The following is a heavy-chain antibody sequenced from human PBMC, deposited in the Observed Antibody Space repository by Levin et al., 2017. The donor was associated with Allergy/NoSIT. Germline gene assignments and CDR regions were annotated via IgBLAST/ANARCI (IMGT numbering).Heavy chain of an antibody. CDR1: GFTFNNAW. D-gene: IGHD3-9*01. V-gene: IGHV3-15*07. CDR3: TTDGGYSFDWVRFDY. J-gene: IGHJ4*02. Sequence: GGSLRLSCAASGFTFNNAWVNWVRQAPGKGLEWVARIRSKADGGTTDYAAPVEGRFTVSRDDSKNMFYLQMNSLKTEDTAVYYCTTDGGYSFDWVRFDYWGQGTLVTVS. CDR2: IRSKADGGTT.